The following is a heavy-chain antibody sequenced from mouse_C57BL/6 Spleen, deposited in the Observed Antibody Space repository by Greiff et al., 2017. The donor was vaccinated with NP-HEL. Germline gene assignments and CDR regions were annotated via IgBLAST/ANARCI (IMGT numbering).Heavy chain of an antibody. D-gene: IGHD1-1*01. Sequence: VKPGASVTISCKASGYSFTDYNMYWVKLSNGKSLEWIGVINPNYGTTSYNQKFKGKATLTVDQSSSTAYMQLNSLTSEDSAVYSCAKPFYYYGSSYGFAYWGQGTLVTVSA. J-gene: IGHJ3*01. CDR2: INPNYGTT. CDR1: GYSFTDYN. V-gene: IGHV1-39*01. CDR3: AKPFYYYGSSYGFAY.